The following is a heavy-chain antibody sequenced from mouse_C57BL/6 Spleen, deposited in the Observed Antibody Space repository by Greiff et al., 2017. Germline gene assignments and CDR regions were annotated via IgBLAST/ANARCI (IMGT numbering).Heavy chain of an antibody. CDR3: ARTSYYYGSYAMDY. D-gene: IGHD1-1*01. J-gene: IGHJ4*01. CDR1: GYAFSSYW. Sequence: QVHVKQSGAELVKPGASVKISCKASGYAFSSYWMNWVKQRPGKGLEWIGQIYPGDGDTNYNGKFKGKATLTADKSSSTAYMQLSSLTSEDSAVYFCARTSYYYGSYAMDYWGQGTSVTVSS. CDR2: IYPGDGDT. V-gene: IGHV1-80*01.